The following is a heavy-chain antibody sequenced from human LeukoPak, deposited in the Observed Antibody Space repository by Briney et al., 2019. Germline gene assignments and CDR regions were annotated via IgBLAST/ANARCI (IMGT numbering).Heavy chain of an antibody. V-gene: IGHV1-69*13. Sequence: SVKVSCKASGYTFHIYGISWVRQAPGQGLEWMGGIIPVFGTPDYAQKFQGRVTITADESTRTAYMDLSSLRNEDTAIYYCARGYAHGPYYYMDVWGTGTTVIISS. D-gene: IGHD2-2*01. CDR1: GYTFHIYG. J-gene: IGHJ6*03. CDR3: ARGYAHGPYYYMDV. CDR2: IIPVFGTP.